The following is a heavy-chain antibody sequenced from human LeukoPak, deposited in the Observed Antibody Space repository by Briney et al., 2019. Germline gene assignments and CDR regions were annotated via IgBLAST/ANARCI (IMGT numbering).Heavy chain of an antibody. CDR1: GFTFSSYW. J-gene: IGHJ4*02. D-gene: IGHD3-22*01. CDR2: INSDGSST. CDR3: ARGPSDYYYDSSGLVDY. V-gene: IGHV3-74*01. Sequence: PGGFLRLSCAASGFTFSSYWMHWVRQAPGKGLVWVSRINSDGSSTSYADSVKGRFTISRDNAKNTLYLQMNSLRAEDTAVYYCARGPSDYYYDSSGLVDYWGQGTLVTVSS.